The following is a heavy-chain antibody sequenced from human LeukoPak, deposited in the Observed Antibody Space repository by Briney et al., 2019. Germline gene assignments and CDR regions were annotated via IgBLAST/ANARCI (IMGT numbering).Heavy chain of an antibody. CDR1: GFTFSSYS. V-gene: IGHV3-48*01. D-gene: IGHD6-25*01. CDR2: ISSSSSTI. CDR3: ALHGGSI. J-gene: IGHJ3*02. Sequence: GGSLRLSCGASGFTFSSYSMDWVRQAPGKGLEWVSYISSSSSTIYYADSVKGRFTISRDNSKSTLYVQMNSLRAEDTAVYYCALHGGSIWGQGTMVTVSS.